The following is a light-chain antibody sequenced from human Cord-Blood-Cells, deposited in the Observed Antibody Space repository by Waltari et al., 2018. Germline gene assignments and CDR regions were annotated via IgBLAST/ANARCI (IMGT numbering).Light chain of an antibody. CDR2: DVS. CDR1: SSDVGGYNY. J-gene: IGLJ3*02. Sequence: QSALTQPASVSGSPGQSITISCTGTSSDVGGYNYVSWYHQHPGKAPKLMIYDVSTCPSGVSKRFSGSKSGNTASLTISALQAEDEADYYCSSYTSSSTWVFGGGTKLTVL. CDR3: SSYTSSSTWV. V-gene: IGLV2-14*01.